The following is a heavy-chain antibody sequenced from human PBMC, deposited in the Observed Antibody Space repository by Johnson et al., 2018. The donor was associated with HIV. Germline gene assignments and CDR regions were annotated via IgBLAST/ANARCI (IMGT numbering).Heavy chain of an antibody. Sequence: SGFTFSSYAMHWVRQAPGKGLEWVAVISYDGSGKCCGDSVDSVKGRFTISRDNSKNTLYLQMNSLRAEDTAVYYCAKDRSGSAGAFDIWGQGTMVTVSS. CDR2: ISYDGSGK. V-gene: IGHV3-30*04. CDR1: GFTFSSYA. CDR3: AKDRSGSAGAFDI. J-gene: IGHJ3*02. D-gene: IGHD1-26*01.